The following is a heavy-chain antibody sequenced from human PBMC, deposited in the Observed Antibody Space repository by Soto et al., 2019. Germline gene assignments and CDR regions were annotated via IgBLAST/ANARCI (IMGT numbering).Heavy chain of an antibody. Sequence: EVQLVESGGGLVKPGGSLRLSCAASGFTFSSYSMNWVRQAPGKGLEWVSSISSSSSYIYYADSVKGRFTISRDNAKNSLYLQMNSLRAEDTAVYYWARGAPFRTLIVVVPAAFDYWGQGTLVTVSS. CDR3: ARGAPFRTLIVVVPAAFDY. J-gene: IGHJ4*02. V-gene: IGHV3-21*01. CDR1: GFTFSSYS. D-gene: IGHD2-2*01. CDR2: ISSSSSYI.